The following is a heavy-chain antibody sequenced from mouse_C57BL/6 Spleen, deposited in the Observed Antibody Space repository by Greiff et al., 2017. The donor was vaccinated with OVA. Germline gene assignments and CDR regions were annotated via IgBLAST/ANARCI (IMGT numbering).Heavy chain of an antibody. V-gene: IGHV1-85*01. CDR2: IYPRDGST. CDR1: GYNFTSYD. CDR3: ARSPYGAY. J-gene: IGHJ3*01. D-gene: IGHD1-1*02. Sequence: QVQLKESGPELVKPGASVKLSCKASGYNFTSYDINWVKQRPGQGLEWIGWIYPRDGSTKYNEKFKGKATLTVDTSSSTAYMELHSLTSEDSAVYFCARSPYGAYWGQGTLVTVSA.